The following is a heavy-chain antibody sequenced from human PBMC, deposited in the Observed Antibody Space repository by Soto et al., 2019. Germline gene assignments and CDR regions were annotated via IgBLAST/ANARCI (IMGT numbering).Heavy chain of an antibody. Sequence: GGSLRLSCAASGFTFSSYAMSWVRQAPGKGLEWVSAISGSGGSTYYADSVKGRFTISRDNSKNTLYLQMNSLRAEDTAVYYCARDPRTSYDPAQNWFDPWGQGTLVTVSS. D-gene: IGHD3-22*01. CDR1: GFTFSSYA. V-gene: IGHV3-23*01. J-gene: IGHJ5*02. CDR3: ARDPRTSYDPAQNWFDP. CDR2: ISGSGGST.